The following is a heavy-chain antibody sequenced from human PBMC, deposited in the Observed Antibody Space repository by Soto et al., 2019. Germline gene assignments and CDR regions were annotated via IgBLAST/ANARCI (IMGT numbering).Heavy chain of an antibody. Sequence: PRGTLRLSCALSESTLSNDYMSWVRQPPGKGLEWVGRVKREIDGATTDYAAPVKGRFRISRDDSKNTVYLQMNSLKTDDTAVYFCTPEPFRDYRGMGTLLTVST. CDR3: TPEPFRDY. CDR2: VKREIDGATT. J-gene: IGHJ4*02. V-gene: IGHV3-15*01. CDR1: ESTLSNDY.